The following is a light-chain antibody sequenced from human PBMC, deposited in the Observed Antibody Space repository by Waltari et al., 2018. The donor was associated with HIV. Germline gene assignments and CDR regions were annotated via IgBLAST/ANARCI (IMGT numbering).Light chain of an antibody. V-gene: IGLV1-47*01. CDR1: SSNIGSNY. CDR2: RNK. CDR3: AAWDDSLSGHVV. Sequence: QSVLTQPPSASGTPGQRVTISCSGSSSNIGSNYVYWYQQLPGTAPKLLIDRNKQRPSGVPDRFSGSKSGTSASLAISGLRSEDEADYYCAAWDDSLSGHVVFGGGTKLTVL. J-gene: IGLJ2*01.